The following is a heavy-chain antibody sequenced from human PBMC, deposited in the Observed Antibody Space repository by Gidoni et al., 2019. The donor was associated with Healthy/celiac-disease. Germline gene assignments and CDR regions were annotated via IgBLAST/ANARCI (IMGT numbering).Heavy chain of an antibody. Sequence: QLQLQESGPGLVKPSETLSLTCTVAGGSISSSSYYWGWIRQPPGKGLELIGSIYYSGSTYYNPSLKSRVTISVDTSKNQFSLKLSSVTAADTAVYYCARDRWSNLDYWGQGTLVTVSS. D-gene: IGHD2-8*02. V-gene: IGHV4-39*07. J-gene: IGHJ4*02. CDR2: IYYSGST. CDR3: ARDRWSNLDY. CDR1: GGSISSSSYY.